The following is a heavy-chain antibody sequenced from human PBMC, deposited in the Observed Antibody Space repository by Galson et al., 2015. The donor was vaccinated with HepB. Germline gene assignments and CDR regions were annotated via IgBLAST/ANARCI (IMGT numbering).Heavy chain of an antibody. CDR1: GFTFRNYL. D-gene: IGHD2-2*01. J-gene: IGHJ6*02. V-gene: IGHV3-23*01. CDR3: AKQAVVVVSAAMRGGMDV. Sequence: SLRLSCAASGFTFRNYLMRWVRQAPGKGLEWVSSISDSGVSAYYAESVKGRFAVSRDNAKNTLYLQMSSLRAEDTAVYYCAKQAVVVVSAAMRGGMDVWGRGTTVTVSS. CDR2: ISDSGVSA.